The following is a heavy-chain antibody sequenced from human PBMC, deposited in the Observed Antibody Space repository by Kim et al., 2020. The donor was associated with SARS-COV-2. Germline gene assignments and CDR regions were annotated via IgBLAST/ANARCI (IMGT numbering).Heavy chain of an antibody. J-gene: IGHJ4*02. D-gene: IGHD6-13*01. CDR2: IYYSGST. Sequence: SETLSLTCTVSGGSISSSSYYWGWIRQPPGKGLEWIGSIYYSGSTYYNPSLKSRVTISVDTSKNQFSLKLSSVTAADTAVYYCARRASSSWYGWLDYWGQGTLVTVSS. CDR3: ARRASSSWYGWLDY. V-gene: IGHV4-39*01. CDR1: GGSISSSSYY.